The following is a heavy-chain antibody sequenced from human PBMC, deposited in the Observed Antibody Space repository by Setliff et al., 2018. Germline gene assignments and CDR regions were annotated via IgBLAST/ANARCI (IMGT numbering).Heavy chain of an antibody. V-gene: IGHV4-39*07. D-gene: IGHD3-16*01. CDR1: GGSISSMSYY. CDR2: IYHSGSS. CDR3: RLWSHDYHNDY. J-gene: IGHJ4*02. Sequence: SETLSLTCTVSGGSISSMSYYWGWIRQPPGKGLEWIGSIYHSGSSYYNSSLRSRVTISVDTSKNQFSLKLTSVTAADSAVYYCRLWSHDYHNDYWGQGAVVTVSS.